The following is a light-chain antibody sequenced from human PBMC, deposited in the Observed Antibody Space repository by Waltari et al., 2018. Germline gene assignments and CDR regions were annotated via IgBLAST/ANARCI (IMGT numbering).Light chain of an antibody. CDR2: DCS. V-gene: IGLV2-14*01. CDR3: SSQSSNDVVL. CDR1: SNDVGGHNS. Sequence: QSALPHPASVSGSPGQSVTLFCAASSNDVGGHNSVSWYHEHPGQAPGVIVYDCSDRPSGVSDRFSGSKSGNTASLTISGLQAEDEADYYCSSQSSNDVVLFGGGTKLTVL. J-gene: IGLJ2*01.